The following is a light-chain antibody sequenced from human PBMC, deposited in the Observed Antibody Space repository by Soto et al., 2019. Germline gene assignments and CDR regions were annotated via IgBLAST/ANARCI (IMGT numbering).Light chain of an antibody. Sequence: QSVLTQPPSASGTPGQRVTISCSGSRSNIGINTVNWYQQLPGTAPKVLIYTDNERPSGVPDRFSGSKSGTSASLAINGLQSGDEADYYCGAWDESLNGYVFGTGTKVTVL. CDR3: GAWDESLNGYV. V-gene: IGLV1-44*01. J-gene: IGLJ1*01. CDR1: RSNIGINT. CDR2: TDN.